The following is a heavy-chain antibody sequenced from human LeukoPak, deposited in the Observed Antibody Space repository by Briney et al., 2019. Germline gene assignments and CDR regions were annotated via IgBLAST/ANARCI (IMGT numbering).Heavy chain of an antibody. CDR2: IYYSGST. J-gene: IGHJ5*02. Sequence: PSETLSLTCTVSGGSISSHYWSWIRQPPGKGLEWIGYIYYSGSTNYNPSLKSRVTISIDTSKNQFSVKLTSVTAADTAVYYCARDQGAVAGIDPWGQGTLVTVSS. CDR3: ARDQGAVAGIDP. CDR1: GGSISSHY. D-gene: IGHD6-19*01. V-gene: IGHV4-59*11.